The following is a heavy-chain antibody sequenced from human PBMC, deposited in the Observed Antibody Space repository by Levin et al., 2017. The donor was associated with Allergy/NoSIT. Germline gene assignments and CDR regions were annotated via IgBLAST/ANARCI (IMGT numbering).Heavy chain of an antibody. Sequence: GGSLRLSCAASGFTFSDYYMSWIRQAPGKGLEWVSYISSSGSTIYYADSVKGRFTISRDNAKNSLYLQMNSLRAEDTAVYYCARRGRWRITMVQGVRRGKNFDYWGQGTLVTVSS. J-gene: IGHJ4*02. CDR2: ISSSGSTI. V-gene: IGHV3-11*01. CDR1: GFTFSDYY. D-gene: IGHD3-10*01. CDR3: ARRGRWRITMVQGVRRGKNFDY.